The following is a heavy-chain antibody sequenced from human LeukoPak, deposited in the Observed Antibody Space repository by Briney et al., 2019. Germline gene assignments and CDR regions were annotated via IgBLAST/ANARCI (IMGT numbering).Heavy chain of an antibody. CDR1: GFTFSSYA. D-gene: IGHD3-9*01. Sequence: GGSPRLSCAASGFTFSSYAMHWVRQAPEKGLEYVSAISSNGGSTYYANSVKGRFTISRDNSKNTLYLQMGSLRAEDMAVYYCARAIILSGSRAYYYYYGMDVWGQGTTVTVSS. CDR2: ISSNGGST. V-gene: IGHV3-64*01. J-gene: IGHJ6*02. CDR3: ARAIILSGSRAYYYYYGMDV.